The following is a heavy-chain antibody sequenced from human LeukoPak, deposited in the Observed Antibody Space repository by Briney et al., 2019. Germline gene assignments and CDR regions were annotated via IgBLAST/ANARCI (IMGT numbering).Heavy chain of an antibody. Sequence: SETLSLTCTVSGGSISSYYWSWIRQPPGKGLEWIGYIYSSSSTNYNPSLKSRVTISVDTSKNQFSLKLSSVTAADTAVYYCASQYSSGWWSGGDYYYGMDVWGQGTTLTVSS. CDR1: GGSISSYY. CDR3: ASQYSSGWWSGGDYYYGMDV. J-gene: IGHJ6*02. CDR2: IYSSSST. V-gene: IGHV4-59*01. D-gene: IGHD6-19*01.